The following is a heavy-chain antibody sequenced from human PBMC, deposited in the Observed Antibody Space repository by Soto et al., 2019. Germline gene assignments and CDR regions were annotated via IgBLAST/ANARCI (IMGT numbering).Heavy chain of an antibody. CDR3: AKSPGDIVLMVYATNYYYYMDV. V-gene: IGHV3-23*01. J-gene: IGHJ6*03. Sequence: GGSLRLSCAASGFTFSSYAMSWVRQAPGKGLEWVSAISGSGGSTYYADSVKGRFTISRDNSKNTLYLQMNSLRAEDTAVYYCAKSPGDIVLMVYATNYYYYMDVWGKGTTVTVSS. CDR2: ISGSGGST. D-gene: IGHD2-8*01. CDR1: GFTFSSYA.